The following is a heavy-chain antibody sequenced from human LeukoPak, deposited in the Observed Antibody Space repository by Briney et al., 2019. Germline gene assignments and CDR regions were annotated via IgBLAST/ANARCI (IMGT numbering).Heavy chain of an antibody. V-gene: IGHV1-8*01. D-gene: IGHD3-3*01. Sequence: ASVTVSCKASGYTFTSYDINWVRQATGQGLEWMGWMNPNSGNTGYAQKFQGRVTMTRNTSISTAYMELSSLRSEDTAVYYCARVGFWSGYYIRDYHYYGMDVWGQGTTVTVSS. CDR2: MNPNSGNT. CDR1: GYTFTSYD. CDR3: ARVGFWSGYYIRDYHYYGMDV. J-gene: IGHJ6*02.